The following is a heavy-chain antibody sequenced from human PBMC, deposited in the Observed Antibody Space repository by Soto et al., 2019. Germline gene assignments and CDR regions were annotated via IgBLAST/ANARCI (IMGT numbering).Heavy chain of an antibody. V-gene: IGHV1-24*01. CDR3: TAATDYDDSSGYYVDF. CDR2: FDPEEGET. D-gene: IGHD3-22*01. Sequence: ASVKVSCKVSGYSLNELAIHWVRQGPGKGLEWMGGFDPEEGETVYAQKFQGRVTMSEDTSTDTAYTELSSLRSEDTAFYYCTAATDYDDSSGYYVDFWGQGTLVTVSS. CDR1: GYSLNELA. J-gene: IGHJ4*02.